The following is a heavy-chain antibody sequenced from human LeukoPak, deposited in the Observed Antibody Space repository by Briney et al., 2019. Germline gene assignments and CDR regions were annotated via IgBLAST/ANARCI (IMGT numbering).Heavy chain of an antibody. J-gene: IGHJ4*02. V-gene: IGHV3-74*01. Sequence: PGGSLRLSCAASGFTFSGYLMHWVRQAPGKGLVWVSRINSDGSSTAYADSVKGRFTVSRDDGKKTVSLQINSLRPDDTAVYYCAREANTAFDYWGQGTLVTVSS. D-gene: IGHD2/OR15-2a*01. CDR2: INSDGSST. CDR3: AREANTAFDY. CDR1: GFTFSGYL.